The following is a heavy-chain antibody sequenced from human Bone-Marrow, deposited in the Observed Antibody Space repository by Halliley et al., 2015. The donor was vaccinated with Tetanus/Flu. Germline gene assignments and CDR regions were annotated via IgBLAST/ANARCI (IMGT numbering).Heavy chain of an antibody. CDR3: ARHAYGDYVGYFDY. CDR2: IKCDGRT. D-gene: IGHD4-17*01. Sequence: LQWIANIKCDGRTYYNPSLNSRVTVSTDPSKNQISLHLSSVTAADSAVYYCARHAYGDYVGYFDYWGQGTLVTVSS. J-gene: IGHJ4*02. V-gene: IGHV4-30-2*03.